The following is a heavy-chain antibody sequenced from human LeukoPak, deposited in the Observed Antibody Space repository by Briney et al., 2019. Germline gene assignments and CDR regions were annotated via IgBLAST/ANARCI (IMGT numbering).Heavy chain of an antibody. Sequence: AGGSLRLSCAASGFTFSSYEMNWVRQAPGKGLEWVSYISSSGSTIYYADSVKGRFTISRDNAKNSLYLQMNSLRAEDTAVYYCAAEYSSKTYYFDYWGQGTLVTVSS. D-gene: IGHD6-6*01. CDR2: ISSSGSTI. CDR3: AAEYSSKTYYFDY. CDR1: GFTFSSYE. J-gene: IGHJ4*02. V-gene: IGHV3-48*03.